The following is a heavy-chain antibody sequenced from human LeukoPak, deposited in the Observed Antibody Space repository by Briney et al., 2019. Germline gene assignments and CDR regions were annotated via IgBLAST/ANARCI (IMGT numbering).Heavy chain of an antibody. D-gene: IGHD6-13*01. CDR1: GFTFSSYA. Sequence: PGGSLRLSCAASGFTFSSYAMHWVRQASGKGLEWVAVISYDGSNKYYADSVKGRFTISRDNSKNTLYLQMNSLRAEDTAVYYCARDLGSSYWFDPWGQGTLVTVSS. V-gene: IGHV3-30-3*01. CDR3: ARDLGSSYWFDP. CDR2: ISYDGSNK. J-gene: IGHJ5*02.